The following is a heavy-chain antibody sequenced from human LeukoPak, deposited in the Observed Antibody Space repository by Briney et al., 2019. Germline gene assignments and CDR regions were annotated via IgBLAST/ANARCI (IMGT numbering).Heavy chain of an antibody. J-gene: IGHJ4*02. D-gene: IGHD4-17*01. V-gene: IGHV3-30*02. CDR2: IRFDGTKK. CDR1: GFTFSSYG. CDR3: AAGRRYGDYAAFDY. Sequence: GGSLRLSCAASGFTFSSYGMHWVRQAPGKGLEWVAFIRFDGTKKYFADSVKGRFTISRDNSKNTLYLQMNSLRTEDTAVYSCAAGRRYGDYAAFDYWGQGILVTVSS.